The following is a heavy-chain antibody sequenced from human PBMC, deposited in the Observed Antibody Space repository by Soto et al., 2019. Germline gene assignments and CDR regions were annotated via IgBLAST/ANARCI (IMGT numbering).Heavy chain of an antibody. CDR3: ANGYSLGRVYYYYYYGMDV. CDR1: GFTFSSYA. CDR2: ISGSGGST. J-gene: IGHJ6*02. D-gene: IGHD5-18*01. Sequence: PGGSLRLSCAASGFTFSSYAMSWVRQAPGKGLEWVSAISGSGGSTYYADSVKGRFTISRDNSKNTLYLQMNSLRAEDTAVYYCANGYSLGRVYYYYYYGMDVWGQGTTVTVSS. V-gene: IGHV3-23*01.